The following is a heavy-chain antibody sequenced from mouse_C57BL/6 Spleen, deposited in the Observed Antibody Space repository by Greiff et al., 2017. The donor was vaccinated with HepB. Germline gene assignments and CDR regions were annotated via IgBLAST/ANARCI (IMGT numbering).Heavy chain of an antibody. J-gene: IGHJ3*01. CDR3: AREASGGRAWFAY. D-gene: IGHD1-1*02. Sequence: QVQLQQPGAELVKPGASVKMSCKASGYTFTSYWITWVKQRPGQGLEWIGDIYPGSGSTNYNEKFKSKATLTVDTSSSTAYMQLSSLTSEDSAVYYCAREASGGRAWFAYWGQGTLVTVSA. CDR1: GYTFTSYW. CDR2: IYPGSGST. V-gene: IGHV1-55*01.